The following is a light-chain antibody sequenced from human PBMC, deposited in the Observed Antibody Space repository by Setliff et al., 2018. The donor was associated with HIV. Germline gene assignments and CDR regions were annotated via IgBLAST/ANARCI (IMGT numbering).Light chain of an antibody. CDR1: SSDVGAPNS. Sequence: QSALTQPHSVSGSRGQSVTFPCTGASSDVGAPNSVSWYQQHPGNAPKLILYDVSKRPSGVPARFSGFLSGNTASLIIPGLQPEDEADDYCCSYAGRYTVVCGSGTKVTVL. CDR3: CSYAGRYTVV. V-gene: IGLV2-11*01. J-gene: IGLJ1*01. CDR2: DVS.